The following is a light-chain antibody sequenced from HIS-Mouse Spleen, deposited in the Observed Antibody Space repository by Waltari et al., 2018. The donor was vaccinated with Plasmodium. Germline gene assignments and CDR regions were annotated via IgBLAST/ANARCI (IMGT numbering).Light chain of an antibody. V-gene: IGLV3-10*01. CDR2: EDS. J-gene: IGLJ3*02. CDR1: ALPTKY. Sequence: SYELTQPPSVSVSPGQPARITCSGAALPTKYAYWYQQKSGQAHVLVIYEDSKRPSGSPERFSGSSSGTMATLTISGAQVEDEADYYCYSTDSSGNHRVFGGGTKLTVL. CDR3: YSTDSSGNHRV.